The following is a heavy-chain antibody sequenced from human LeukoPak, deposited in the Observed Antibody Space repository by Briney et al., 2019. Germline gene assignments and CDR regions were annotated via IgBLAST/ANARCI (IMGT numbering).Heavy chain of an antibody. CDR2: ISSSGSNI. J-gene: IGHJ5*02. V-gene: IGHV3-11*01. Sequence: PGGSLRLSCVASGFTFSYYYMSWISQAAGKGLEWVSYISSSGSNIYYADSLRGRLTISRHNAKNSLYLQINSQSAKRTCVNYCASGQHLSWFVPWRRAAMVTVCS. CDR1: GFTFSYYY. CDR3: ASGQHLSWFVP. D-gene: IGHD2-2*01.